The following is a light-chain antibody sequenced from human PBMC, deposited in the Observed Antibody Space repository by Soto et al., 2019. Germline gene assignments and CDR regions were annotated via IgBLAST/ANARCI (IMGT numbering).Light chain of an antibody. CDR3: KDYSNSRT. V-gene: IGKV3-20*01. J-gene: IGKJ1*01. CDR1: QSVSNKY. Sequence: ETVLTQSPGTLSLSPGERATLSCRASQSVSNKYLAWYQQRPGQAPRLLIYDAFSRATGVPDRFSGSGSGTDFTLTISRLEPEDFAVYYCKDYSNSRTFGQGTKVEI. CDR2: DAF.